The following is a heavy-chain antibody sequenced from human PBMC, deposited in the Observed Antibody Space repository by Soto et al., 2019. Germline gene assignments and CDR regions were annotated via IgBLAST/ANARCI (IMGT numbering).Heavy chain of an antibody. V-gene: IGHV3-7*03. Sequence: EVQLVESGGGLVQPGGSLRLSCAASGFTFSSYWMSWVRQAPGKGLEWVANIKQDGSERYYVDSVKGRFTISRDNAKNSLYLQMNSLRAEGQAVYYCARGGSSTRFMDYWGQGTLGTVSS. D-gene: IGHD2-2*01. CDR3: ARGGSSTRFMDY. CDR2: IKQDGSER. CDR1: GFTFSSYW. J-gene: IGHJ4*02.